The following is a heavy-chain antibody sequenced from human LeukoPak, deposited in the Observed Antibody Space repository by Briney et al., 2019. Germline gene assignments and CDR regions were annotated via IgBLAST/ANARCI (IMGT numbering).Heavy chain of an antibody. D-gene: IGHD3-22*01. CDR2: ISGSGGST. CDR3: AKVDYYDSSGYYDY. V-gene: IGHV3-23*01. CDR1: GFTFSSYA. J-gene: IGHJ4*02. Sequence: PGGSLRLSCAASGFTFSSYAMSWVRQAPGKGLEWVSAISGSGGSTYYADSVKGRFTISRDNSKDTLYLQMNSLGAEDTAVYYCAKVDYYDSSGYYDYWGQGTLVTVSS.